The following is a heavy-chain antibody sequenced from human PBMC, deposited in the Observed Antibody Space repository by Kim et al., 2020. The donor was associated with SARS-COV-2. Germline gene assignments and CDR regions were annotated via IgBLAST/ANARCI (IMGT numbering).Heavy chain of an antibody. Sequence: GGSLRLSCAASGFTFSSYAMSWVRQAPGKGLEWVSAISGSGGSTYYADSVKGRFTISRDNSKNTLYLQMNSLRAEDTAVYYCAKDSVDIVATMTSWFDPWGQGTLVTVSS. CDR3: AKDSVDIVATMTSWFDP. V-gene: IGHV3-23*01. D-gene: IGHD5-12*01. J-gene: IGHJ5*02. CDR2: ISGSGGST. CDR1: GFTFSSYA.